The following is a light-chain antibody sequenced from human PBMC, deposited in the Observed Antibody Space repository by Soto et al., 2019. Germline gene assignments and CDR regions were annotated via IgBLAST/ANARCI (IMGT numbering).Light chain of an antibody. Sequence: DIQMTQSPSSLSASVGDRVTITCRASQSISSYLNWYQQKPGKAPKLLIYAASSLQSGVPSRFSGSGSGTDFTLTISRLEPEDFAVYYCQQYGSSPSFGQGTRLE. V-gene: IGKV1-39*01. J-gene: IGKJ5*01. CDR3: QQYGSSPS. CDR2: AAS. CDR1: QSISSY.